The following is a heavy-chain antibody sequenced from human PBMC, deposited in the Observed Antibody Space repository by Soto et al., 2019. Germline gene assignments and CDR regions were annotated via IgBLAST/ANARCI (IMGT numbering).Heavy chain of an antibody. CDR3: ARDLASGSYYADAFDI. J-gene: IGHJ3*02. V-gene: IGHV3-21*01. Sequence: GGSLRLSCAASGFTFSSYSMNWVRQAPGKGLEWVSSISSSSSYIYYADSVKGRFTISRDNAKNSLYLQMNSLRAEDTAVYYCARDLASGSYYADAFDIWGQGTMVTVSS. D-gene: IGHD1-26*01. CDR2: ISSSSSYI. CDR1: GFTFSSYS.